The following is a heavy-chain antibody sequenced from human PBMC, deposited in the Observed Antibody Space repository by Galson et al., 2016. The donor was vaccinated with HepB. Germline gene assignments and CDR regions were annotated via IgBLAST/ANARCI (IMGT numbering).Heavy chain of an antibody. CDR1: GFTFSSYW. J-gene: IGHJ4*02. CDR2: IKEDGSVK. V-gene: IGHV3-7*03. Sequence: SLRLSCAASGFTFSSYWMTWVRQAPGKGLEWVANIKEDGSVKYHVDSVQSRFTISRDNAKNSLYLQMNSLRAEDTAVYYCAREPRAGAYYFDYWGQGTLVTVSS. CDR3: AREPRAGAYYFDY. D-gene: IGHD2-21*01.